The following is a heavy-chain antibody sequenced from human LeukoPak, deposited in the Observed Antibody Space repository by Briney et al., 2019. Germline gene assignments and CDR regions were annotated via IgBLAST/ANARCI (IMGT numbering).Heavy chain of an antibody. CDR1: GGSTSSSSYY. Sequence: PSETLSLTCTVSGGSTSSSSYYWGWIRQPPGKGLEWIGSIYYSGSTYYNPSLKSRVTISVDTSKNQFSLKLSSVTAADTAVYYCASHSAPQWLVLFDYWGQGTLVTVSS. CDR3: ASHSAPQWLVLFDY. V-gene: IGHV4-39*01. J-gene: IGHJ4*02. CDR2: IYYSGST. D-gene: IGHD6-19*01.